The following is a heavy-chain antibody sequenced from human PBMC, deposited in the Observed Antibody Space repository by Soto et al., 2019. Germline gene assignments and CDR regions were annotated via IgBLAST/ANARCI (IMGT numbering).Heavy chain of an antibody. CDR3: AKDAEPAVTTTVDAFDI. V-gene: IGHV3-23*01. Sequence: EVQLLESGGGLVQPGGSLRLSCAASGFTFSSYAMSWVRQAPGKGLEWVSAISGSGGSTYYADSVKGRFTISRDNSKNTLYLQMNSLRAEDTAVYYCAKDAEPAVTTTVDAFDIWGQGTMVTVSS. J-gene: IGHJ3*02. CDR2: ISGSGGST. D-gene: IGHD4-17*01. CDR1: GFTFSSYA.